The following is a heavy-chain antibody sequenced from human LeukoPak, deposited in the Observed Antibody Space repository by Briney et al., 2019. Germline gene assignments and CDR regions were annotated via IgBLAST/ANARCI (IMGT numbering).Heavy chain of an antibody. J-gene: IGHJ5*02. D-gene: IGHD2-15*01. V-gene: IGHV4-39*07. CDR1: GGSIRSSSYY. CDR2: IYYSGST. CDR3: ARDLNRYCSGGSCYSHWFDP. Sequence: SETLSLTCTVSGGSIRSSSYYWGWIRQPPGKGLEWIGTIYYSGSTYYNPALRSRVTISVDRSKNQFSLKLSSVTAADTAVYYCARDLNRYCSGGSCYSHWFDPWGQGTLVTVSS.